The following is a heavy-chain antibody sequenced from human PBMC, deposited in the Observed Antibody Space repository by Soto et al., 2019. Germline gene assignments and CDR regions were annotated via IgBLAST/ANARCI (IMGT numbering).Heavy chain of an antibody. CDR1: GFTFSSYA. Sequence: GGSLRLSCAASGFTFSSYAMSWVRQAPGKGLEWVAVIWYDGSNKYYADSVKGRFTISRDNSKNTLYLQMNSLRAEDTAVYYCARDGVVITRFDYWGQGTLVTVSS. D-gene: IGHD3-3*01. CDR2: IWYDGSNK. CDR3: ARDGVVITRFDY. V-gene: IGHV3-33*08. J-gene: IGHJ4*02.